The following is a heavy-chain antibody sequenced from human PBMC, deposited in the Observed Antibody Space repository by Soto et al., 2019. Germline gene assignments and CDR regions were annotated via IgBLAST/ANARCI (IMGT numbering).Heavy chain of an antibody. V-gene: IGHV3-23*01. CDR2: ISVSGSDA. CDR1: GFTFSTYG. Sequence: VQLLESGGGLAQPGGSLRLSCAASGFTFSTYGMSWVRQAPGKGLEWVSGISVSGSDAFYADSVKGRFTISRDNSKNTLYLQMTSLSAEDTAMYYCARDGDVNTGFGKDYWGQGTLVTVSS. CDR3: ARDGDVNTGFGKDY. J-gene: IGHJ4*02. D-gene: IGHD3-16*01.